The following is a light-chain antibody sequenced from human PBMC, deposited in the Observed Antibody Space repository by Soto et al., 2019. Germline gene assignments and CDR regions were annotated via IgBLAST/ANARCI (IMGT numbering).Light chain of an antibody. CDR2: EVN. CDR1: SSDVGYYDY. Sequence: QSALTQPPSASGSPGQSVTISCTGTSSDVGYYDYVSWYQQHPGQAPKLIIYEVNKRPSGVPDRFSGSKSGNTASLIVSGLQAEDDADYYCSSFARSNYWVFGAGTQLTVL. CDR3: SSFARSNYWV. V-gene: IGLV2-8*01. J-gene: IGLJ3*02.